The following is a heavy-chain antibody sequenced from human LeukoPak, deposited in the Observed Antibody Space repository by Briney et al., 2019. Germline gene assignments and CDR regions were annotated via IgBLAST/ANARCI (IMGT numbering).Heavy chain of an antibody. D-gene: IGHD5-18*01. CDR2: ISSSSSYV. CDR1: GFTFSSYS. Sequence: SGGSLRLSCAASGFTFSSYSMNWVRQAPGKGLEWVSSISSSSSYVYYADSVKGRFTISRDNAKNSLYLQMNSLRAEDTAVYYCARDSTWDTAMVRGDYWGQGTLVTVSS. V-gene: IGHV3-21*01. J-gene: IGHJ4*02. CDR3: ARDSTWDTAMVRGDY.